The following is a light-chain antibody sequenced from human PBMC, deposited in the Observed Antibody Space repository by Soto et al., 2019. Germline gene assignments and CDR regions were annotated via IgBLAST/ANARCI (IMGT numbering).Light chain of an antibody. Sequence: QSVLTQPASVSGSPGQSITISCTGTSSDVGSYNLVSWYQQHPGKAPKFMIYEGSKRPSGVPYRFSGSKSGNTASLTISGLQAEDEADYYCCSYAGSSTYVFGTGTKLTVL. V-gene: IGLV2-23*01. CDR1: SSDVGSYNL. CDR3: CSYAGSSTYV. CDR2: EGS. J-gene: IGLJ1*01.